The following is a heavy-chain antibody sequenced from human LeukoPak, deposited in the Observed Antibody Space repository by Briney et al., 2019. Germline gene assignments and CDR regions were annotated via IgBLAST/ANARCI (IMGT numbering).Heavy chain of an antibody. J-gene: IGHJ4*02. D-gene: IGHD1-26*01. CDR3: ASTGRVVGATYFDY. V-gene: IGHV1-2*02. CDR2: INPNSGGT. Sequence: ASVKVSCKASGYTFTGYYMHWVRQAPGQGLEWMGWINPNSGGTNYAQKFQGRVTMTRDTSISTAYMELRSLRSDDTAVYYCASTGRVVGATYFDYWGQGTLVTVSS. CDR1: GYTFTGYY.